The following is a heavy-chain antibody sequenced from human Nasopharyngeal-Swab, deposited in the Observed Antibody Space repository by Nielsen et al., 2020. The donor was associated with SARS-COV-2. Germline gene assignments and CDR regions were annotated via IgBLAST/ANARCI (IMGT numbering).Heavy chain of an antibody. CDR1: SYSISSGYY. D-gene: IGHD2-2*01. J-gene: IGHJ5*02. V-gene: IGHV4-38-2*01. CDR2: IYHSGST. Sequence: GSLRLSCAVSSYSISSGYYWGWIRQPPGKGLEWIGSIYHSGSTYYNPSLKSRVTISVDTSKNQFSLKLSSVTAADTAVYYCARHSSPRGIVVVPAARPYNWFDPWGQGTLVTVSS. CDR3: ARHSSPRGIVVVPAARPYNWFDP.